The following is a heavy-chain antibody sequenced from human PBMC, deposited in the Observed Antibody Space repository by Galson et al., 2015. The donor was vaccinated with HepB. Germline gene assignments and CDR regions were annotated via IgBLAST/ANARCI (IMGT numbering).Heavy chain of an antibody. J-gene: IGHJ1*01. CDR3: AKGAVYSLGEYFQH. V-gene: IGHV3-30*18. Sequence: SLRLSCAASGFTFSSYCMHWVRQAPGKGLEWVAVISYDGSNKYYADSVKGRFTISRDNSKNTLYLQMNSLRAEDTAVYYCAKGAVYSLGEYFQHWGQGTLVTVSS. CDR1: GFTFSSYC. CDR2: ISYDGSNK. D-gene: IGHD2/OR15-2a*01.